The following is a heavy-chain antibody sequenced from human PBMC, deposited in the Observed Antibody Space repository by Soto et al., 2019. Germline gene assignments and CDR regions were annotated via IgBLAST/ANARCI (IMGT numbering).Heavy chain of an antibody. J-gene: IGHJ4*02. CDR2: IIPIIGST. CDR3: AQVGATGTY. D-gene: IGHD1-26*01. V-gene: IGHV1-69*01. CDR1: GGTYSNYA. Sequence: QLVQSGAEVKKPGASVKVSCKASGGTYSNYAISWVRQAPGQGLEWMGAIIPIIGSTDNAQKCQGRVSLTADEATSTVYMVLGSLPSEDTAVYYCAQVGATGTYWGQGPLVTVSS.